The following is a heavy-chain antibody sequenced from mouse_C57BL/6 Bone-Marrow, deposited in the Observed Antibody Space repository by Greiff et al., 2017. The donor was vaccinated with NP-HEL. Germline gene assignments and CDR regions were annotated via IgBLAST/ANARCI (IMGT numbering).Heavy chain of an antibody. CDR2: IDPENGDT. CDR3: TGPLYRMDY. V-gene: IGHV14-4*01. Sequence: VQLKESGAELVRPGASVKLSCTASGFNIKDDYMHWVKQRPEQGLEWIGWIDPENGDTEYASKFQGKATITADTSSNTAYLQLSSLTSEDTAVYYCTGPLYRMDYWGQGTSVTVSS. D-gene: IGHD2-1*01. J-gene: IGHJ4*01. CDR1: GFNIKDDY.